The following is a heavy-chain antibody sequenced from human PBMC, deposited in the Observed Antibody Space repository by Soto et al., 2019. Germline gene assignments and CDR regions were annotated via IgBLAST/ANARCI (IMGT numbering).Heavy chain of an antibody. J-gene: IGHJ4*02. CDR1: RLTFSNYA. CDR3: ARGGGIVVVTAPYDH. V-gene: IGHV3-21*01. CDR2: ISGSGDTT. D-gene: IGHD2-21*02. Sequence: PGGSLRLSCVISRLTFSNYALNWVRQAPGKGLEWVSSISGSGDTTYYADSVKGRFTISRDNAKNSLYLQMNSLRAEDTAVYYCARGGGIVVVTAPYDHWGQGTLVTVSS.